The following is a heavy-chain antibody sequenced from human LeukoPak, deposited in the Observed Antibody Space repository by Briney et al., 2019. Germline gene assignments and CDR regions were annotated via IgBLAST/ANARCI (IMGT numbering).Heavy chain of an antibody. CDR2: IYHSGNT. CDR1: GGSISSSSYY. D-gene: IGHD3-16*01. V-gene: IGHV4-39*01. J-gene: IGHJ5*02. Sequence: PSETLSLTCTVSGGSISSSSYYWGWLRQPPGKGLEWIGSIYHSGNTYYNPSLKSRVTISVDTSKNQFSLKLSSVTAADTAVYYCARLGSMGGFDPWGQGTLVTVSS. CDR3: ARLGSMGGFDP.